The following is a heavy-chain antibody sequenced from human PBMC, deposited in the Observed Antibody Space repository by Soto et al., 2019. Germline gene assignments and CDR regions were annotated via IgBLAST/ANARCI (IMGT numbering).Heavy chain of an antibody. CDR3: AREGQLGY. CDR1: GYTFSNYG. CDR2: ISGYNGNT. V-gene: IGHV1-18*01. J-gene: IGHJ4*02. Sequence: QVQLVQSGAEVKKPGASVKISCKASGYTFSNYGFSWVRQAPGQGLEWMGWISGYNGNTNYAERLQGRVTMTTDTSTSTAYMELRSLRYDDTAVYHCAREGQLGYWGQGTPVTVSS. D-gene: IGHD6-6*01.